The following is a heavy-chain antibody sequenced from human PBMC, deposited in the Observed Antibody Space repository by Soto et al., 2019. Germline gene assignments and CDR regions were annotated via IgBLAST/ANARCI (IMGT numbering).Heavy chain of an antibody. CDR3: AKSLSGLFSLGEFNY. CDR2: ISGSGTST. D-gene: IGHD1-1*01. CDR1: GFTFSSYA. Sequence: TVGSLRLSCAASGFTFSSYAMNWVRQAPGKGLEWVAEISGSGTSTYYAPSVKGRFIISSDSSKNTLYLQMYSLRAEDTAIYYCAKSLSGLFSLGEFNYCGQRALVTVSS. V-gene: IGHV3-23*01. J-gene: IGHJ4*02.